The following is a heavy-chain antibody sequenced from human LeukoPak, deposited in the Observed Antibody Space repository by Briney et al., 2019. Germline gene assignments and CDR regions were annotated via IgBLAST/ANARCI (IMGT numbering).Heavy chain of an antibody. Sequence: SETLSLTCTVSGGSISSGGYYWSWIRQPPGKGLEWIGYIYDSGSTNYNPSLKSRVTISVDTSKNQFSLKLSSVTAADTAVYYCARGRYNSDHFDYWGQGTLVTVSS. V-gene: IGHV4-61*08. CDR1: GGSISSGGYY. CDR3: ARGRYNSDHFDY. J-gene: IGHJ4*02. D-gene: IGHD1-1*01. CDR2: IYDSGST.